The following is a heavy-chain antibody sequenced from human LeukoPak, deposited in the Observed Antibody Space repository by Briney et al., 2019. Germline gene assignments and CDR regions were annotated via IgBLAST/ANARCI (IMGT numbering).Heavy chain of an antibody. CDR1: GFTFRHYA. V-gene: IGHV3-23*01. CDR3: AKWGDYDILTGYYDPDY. J-gene: IGHJ4*02. CDR2: IVGSGSST. Sequence: PGSSLTLSCAASGFTFRHYAMSWVRQAPGRGLEWVSAIVGSGSSTYYADSVKGRFTISRDNSKNTLYLQLNRLRAEDTAVYYCAKWGDYDILTGYYDPDYWGQGTLVTVSS. D-gene: IGHD3-9*01.